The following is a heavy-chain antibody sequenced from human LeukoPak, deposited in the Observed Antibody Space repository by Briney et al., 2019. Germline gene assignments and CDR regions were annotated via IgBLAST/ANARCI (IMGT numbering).Heavy chain of an antibody. D-gene: IGHD3-9*01. CDR2: ISWNSGSI. CDR3: AKDIGYFDWIGTFDY. Sequence: GGSLRLSCAASGFTFDDYAMHWVRQAPGKGLEWVSGISWNSGSIGYADSVKGRFTISRDNAKNSPYLQMNSLRAEDTALYYCAKDIGYFDWIGTFDYWGQGTLVTVSS. V-gene: IGHV3-9*01. CDR1: GFTFDDYA. J-gene: IGHJ4*02.